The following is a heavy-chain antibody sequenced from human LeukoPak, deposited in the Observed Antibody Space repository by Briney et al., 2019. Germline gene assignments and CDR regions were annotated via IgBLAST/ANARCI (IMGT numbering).Heavy chain of an antibody. Sequence: SETLSLTCTVSGGSISSGDYYWSWIRQPPGKGLEWIGYIYYRGSTNYNPSLKSRVSMSVDTSKNQFSLKLSSVTAADTAVYFCARNGPSDTLDIWGQGTMVTVSS. CDR2: IYYRGST. CDR3: ARNGPSDTLDI. J-gene: IGHJ3*02. V-gene: IGHV4-61*08. CDR1: GGSISSGDYY.